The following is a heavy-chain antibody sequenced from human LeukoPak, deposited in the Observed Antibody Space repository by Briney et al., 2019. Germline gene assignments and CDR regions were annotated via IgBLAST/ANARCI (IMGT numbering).Heavy chain of an antibody. CDR1: GYTFTGYY. D-gene: IGHD3-16*01. J-gene: IGHJ6*03. V-gene: IGHV1-2*02. CDR3: ARGGGDSYYYYMDV. Sequence: ASVKVSCKASGYTFTGYYMHWVRQASGQGLEWMGWINPNSGDTHYAQKFQGRVTLTRDTSISTAYMELSRLRSDDTAVYYCARGGGDSYYYYMDVWGKGTTVTVSS. CDR2: INPNSGDT.